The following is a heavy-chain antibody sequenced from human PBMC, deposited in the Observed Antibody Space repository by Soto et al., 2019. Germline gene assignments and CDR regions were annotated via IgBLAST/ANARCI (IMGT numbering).Heavy chain of an antibody. J-gene: IGHJ3*02. D-gene: IGHD2-8*01. CDR1: GVSITSNNYF. V-gene: IGHV4-39*07. CDR3: ARAQWRDAFDI. CDR2: IYYSGTT. Sequence: SDTLSLTCTVSGVSITSNNYFWAWIRQPPGKGLEWIGSIYYSGTTYYNPSLKSRVTISVDRSKNQFSLKLSSVTAADTAVYYCARAQWRDAFDIWGQGT.